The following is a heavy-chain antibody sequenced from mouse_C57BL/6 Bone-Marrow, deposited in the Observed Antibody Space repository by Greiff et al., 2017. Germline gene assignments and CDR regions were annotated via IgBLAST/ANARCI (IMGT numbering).Heavy chain of an antibody. J-gene: IGHJ4*01. Sequence: EVKLMESGPGLVKPSQSLSLTCSVTGYSITSGYYWNWIRQFPGNKLEWKGYISYDGSNNYNPSLKNRISITRDTSKNQFFLKLNSVTTEDTATYYCARHSSGYRYAMDYWGQGTSVTVSS. V-gene: IGHV3-6*01. CDR3: ARHSSGYRYAMDY. CDR2: ISYDGSN. D-gene: IGHD3-2*02. CDR1: GYSITSGYY.